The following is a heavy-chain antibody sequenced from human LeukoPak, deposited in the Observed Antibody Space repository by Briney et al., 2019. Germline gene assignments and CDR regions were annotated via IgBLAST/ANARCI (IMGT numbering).Heavy chain of an antibody. CDR3: AKSGGYGLIDY. V-gene: IGHV4-4*07. Sequence: PSETLSLTCTVSGGSISSYYWSWIRQPAGKGLEWIGRIYTSGSTNYNPSLKSRGTMPVDTSKNQFSLRLNSVTAADTAMYYCAKSGGYGLIDYWGQGTLVTVSS. D-gene: IGHD1-26*01. J-gene: IGHJ4*02. CDR1: GGSISSYY. CDR2: IYTSGST.